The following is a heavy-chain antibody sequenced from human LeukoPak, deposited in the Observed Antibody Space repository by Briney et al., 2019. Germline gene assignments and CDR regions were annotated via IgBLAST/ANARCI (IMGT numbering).Heavy chain of an antibody. CDR2: IVVGSGNT. V-gene: IGHV1-58*01. Sequence: ASVKVSCKASGFTFTSSAVQWVRQARGQRLEWIGWIVVGSGNTNYAQKFQERVTITRDMSTSTAYMELSSLRSEDTAVYYCARHSRYYDILTGYYKPDAFDIWGQGTMVTVSS. J-gene: IGHJ3*02. CDR1: GFTFTSSA. D-gene: IGHD3-9*01. CDR3: ARHSRYYDILTGYYKPDAFDI.